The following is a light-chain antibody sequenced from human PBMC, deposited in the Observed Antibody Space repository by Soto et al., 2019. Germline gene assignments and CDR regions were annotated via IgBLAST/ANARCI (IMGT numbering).Light chain of an antibody. CDR2: LGS. Sequence: DIVMTQFPLSLPVTPGEPASISCRSSESLLHSNGYNYLDWYLQKPGQSPQLLIYLGSNRASGVPDRFSGSGSGTDFTLKISRVEAEDVEVYYCMQALQTPYTFGQGTKLEIK. J-gene: IGKJ2*01. CDR3: MQALQTPYT. CDR1: ESLLHSNGYNY. V-gene: IGKV2-28*01.